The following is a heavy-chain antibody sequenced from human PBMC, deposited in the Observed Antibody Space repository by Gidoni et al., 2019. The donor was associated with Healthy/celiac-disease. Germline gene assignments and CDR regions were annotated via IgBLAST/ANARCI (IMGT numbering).Heavy chain of an antibody. CDR3: ARAQYDSSGYYFLNYYYGMDV. J-gene: IGHJ6*02. V-gene: IGHV1-69*01. CDR2: IIPIFGTA. Sequence: QVQLVQSGAEVTKPGSSVKVSCKASGGTFSSYAISWVRQAPGQGLEWMGGIIPIFGTANYAQKFQGRVTITADESTSTAYMELSSLRSEDTAVYYCARAQYDSSGYYFLNYYYGMDVWGQGTTVTVSS. D-gene: IGHD3-22*01. CDR1: GGTFSSYA.